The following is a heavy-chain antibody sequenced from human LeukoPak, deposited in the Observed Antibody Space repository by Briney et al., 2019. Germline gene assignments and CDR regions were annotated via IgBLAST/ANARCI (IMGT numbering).Heavy chain of an antibody. V-gene: IGHV3-7*01. CDR1: GFTFRDYW. Sequence: GGSLRLSCAASGFTFRDYWMTWVRQAPGKGLEWVANINQDGSENNTVDSVKGRFTISRDNAKNSLYLQMNSLRAEDTAVYYCARGRYDSSGSYSLFDYWGQGTLVTVSS. CDR2: INQDGSEN. J-gene: IGHJ4*02. D-gene: IGHD3-22*01. CDR3: ARGRYDSSGSYSLFDY.